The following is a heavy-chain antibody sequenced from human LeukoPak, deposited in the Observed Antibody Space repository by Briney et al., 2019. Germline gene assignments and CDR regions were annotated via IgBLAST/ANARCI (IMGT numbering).Heavy chain of an antibody. CDR1: GGSISSSSYY. D-gene: IGHD3-22*01. CDR2: IYYSGST. V-gene: IGHV4-39*01. J-gene: IGHJ4*02. Sequence: SETLSLTCTVSGGSISSSSYYWGWIRQPPGKGLEWIGSIYYSGSTYYNPSLKSRVTISVDTSKNQFSLKLGSVTAADTAVYYCARGTLRYYYDSSGYSHFDYWGQGTLVTVSS. CDR3: ARGTLRYYYDSSGYSHFDY.